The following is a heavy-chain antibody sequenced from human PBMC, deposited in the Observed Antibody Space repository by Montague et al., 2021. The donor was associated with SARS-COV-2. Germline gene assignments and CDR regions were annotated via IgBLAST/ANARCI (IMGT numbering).Heavy chain of an antibody. CDR2: ICSSEGKM. V-gene: IGHV3-48*03. J-gene: IGHJ6*02. CDR1: GFSFSNYE. D-gene: IGHD3-3*01. Sequence: SLRLSCAASGFSFSNYEMNWVRQAPGKGLEWVSYICSSEGKMYYAESVKGRFTISRDNARNTLFLQMNSLRLEDTAIYYCARDLSASRGFFGYFYGMDVWGQGTPVTVSS. CDR3: ARDLSASRGFFGYFYGMDV.